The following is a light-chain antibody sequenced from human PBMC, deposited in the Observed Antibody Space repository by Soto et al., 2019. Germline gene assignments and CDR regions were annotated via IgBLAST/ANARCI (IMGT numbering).Light chain of an antibody. J-gene: IGLJ2*01. CDR1: RSNIGNNY. V-gene: IGLV1-51*02. CDR2: ENN. Sequence: QSVLTQPPSVSASAGQKVTISCSGSRSNIGNNYVSWYQQLPGTAPKLLMYENNKRPSGIPDRFSGSKSGTSATLGITGLQTGDEADYYCGTWDSSLGAGVFGGGTKVTVL. CDR3: GTWDSSLGAGV.